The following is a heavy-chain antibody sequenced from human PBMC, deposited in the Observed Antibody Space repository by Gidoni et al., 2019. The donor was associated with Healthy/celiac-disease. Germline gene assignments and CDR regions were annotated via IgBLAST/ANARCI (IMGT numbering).Heavy chain of an antibody. V-gene: IGHV3-23*01. Sequence: FSSYAMSWVRQAPGKGLEWVSAISGSGGSTYYADSVKGRFTISRDNSKNTLYLQMNSLRAEDTAVYYCAKGVPAASDYYYYGMDVWGQGTTVTVSS. D-gene: IGHD2-2*01. J-gene: IGHJ6*02. CDR2: ISGSGGST. CDR3: AKGVPAASDYYYYGMDV. CDR1: FSSYA.